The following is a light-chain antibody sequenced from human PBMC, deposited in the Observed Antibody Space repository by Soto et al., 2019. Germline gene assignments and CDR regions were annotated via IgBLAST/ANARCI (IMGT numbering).Light chain of an antibody. CDR2: HAS. J-gene: IGKJ1*01. V-gene: IGKV1-5*01. Sequence: SPYPLPASVGDRVTIPCRSSQSIDRWLAWYQQRPGKAPKILIYHASSLETGVPSRFSGRGSGTEITLISSIQSEDFVVYYCKQYYNWHWTFGQGTNVDIK. CDR3: KQYYNWHWT. CDR1: QSIDRW.